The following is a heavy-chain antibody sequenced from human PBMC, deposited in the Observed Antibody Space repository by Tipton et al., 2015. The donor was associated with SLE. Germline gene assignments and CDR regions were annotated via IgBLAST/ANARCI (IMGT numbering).Heavy chain of an antibody. J-gene: IGHJ3*02. V-gene: IGHV4-39*01. CDR2: IYYSGST. Sequence: WVRQPPGKGLEWIGSIYYSGSTYYNPSLKSRVTISVDTSKNQFSLKLSSVTAADTAVYYCARPLPGDDAFDIWGQGTMVTVSS. CDR3: ARPLPGDDAFDI. D-gene: IGHD7-27*01.